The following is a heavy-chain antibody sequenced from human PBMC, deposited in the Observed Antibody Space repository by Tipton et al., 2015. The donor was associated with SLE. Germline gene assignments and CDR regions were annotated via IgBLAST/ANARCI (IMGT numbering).Heavy chain of an antibody. CDR2: INRRGDNI. CDR3: AKEQRGTRWVTYDI. Sequence: SLRLSCATSGFDFDYYSMHWVRQPPGKGLELVSLINRRGDNIYYADSVKGRFTISRDNSKNSLYLQMDFLRTEDTALYYCAKEQRGTRWVTYDIWGRGTMVTVSS. J-gene: IGHJ3*02. V-gene: IGHV3-43*01. D-gene: IGHD1-7*01. CDR1: GFDFDYYS.